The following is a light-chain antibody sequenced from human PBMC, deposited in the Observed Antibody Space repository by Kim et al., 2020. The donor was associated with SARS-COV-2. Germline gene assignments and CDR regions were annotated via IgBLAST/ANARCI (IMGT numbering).Light chain of an antibody. Sequence: QSLTLSCTATSIVVGPYNYVSWYQQHPGKAPKVMIYDVSKRPSGVPDRFSGSKSGNTASLTISGLQADDEADYYCCSYAGTFTSLFGGGTQLTVL. CDR3: CSYAGTFTSL. V-gene: IGLV2-11*03. CDR2: DVS. J-gene: IGLJ2*01. CDR1: SIVVGPYNY.